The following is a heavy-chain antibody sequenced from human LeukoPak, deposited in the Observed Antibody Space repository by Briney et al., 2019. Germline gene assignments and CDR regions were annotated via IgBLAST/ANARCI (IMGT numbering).Heavy chain of an antibody. CDR1: GGSISSGGYY. D-gene: IGHD5-12*01. CDR3: AREEYSGYADY. CDR2: IYRSGST. Sequence: PSETLSLTCTVSGGSISSGGYYWSWIRPPPGKGLGWIGYIYRSGSTYYNPSLRSRVTISVSRSKNQFSLKLSFATAAATAVYFCAREEYSGYADYWGQGTLVTVSS. V-gene: IGHV4-30-2*01. J-gene: IGHJ4*02.